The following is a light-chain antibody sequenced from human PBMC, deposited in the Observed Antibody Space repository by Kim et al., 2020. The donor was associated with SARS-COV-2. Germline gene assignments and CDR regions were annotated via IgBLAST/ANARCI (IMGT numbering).Light chain of an antibody. CDR3: SSHTTSSTYV. V-gene: IGLV2-14*03. CDR2: DVS. CDR1: SSDVGYYNS. J-gene: IGLJ1*01. Sequence: QSALTQPASVSGSPGQSITISCTGTSSDVGYYNSVSWYQQHPGTAPKLIIYDVSERASGFSNRFSGNTASLTISGLRAEDEADYYCSSHTTSSTYVFGSGTKVTVL.